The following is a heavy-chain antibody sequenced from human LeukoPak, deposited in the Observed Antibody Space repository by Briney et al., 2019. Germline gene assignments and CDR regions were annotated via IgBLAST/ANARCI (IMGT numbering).Heavy chain of an antibody. Sequence: PGGSLRLSCAASGFTFSTYNMNWVRQAPGKGLEWVSSINGRGNYIYYADSVKGRFTISRDNAKNSLFLHMNSLRAEDTAVYYCAREDGTVGASSAFDIWGQGTMVTVSS. V-gene: IGHV3-21*01. D-gene: IGHD1-26*01. CDR1: GFTFSTYN. CDR3: AREDGTVGASSAFDI. J-gene: IGHJ3*02. CDR2: INGRGNYI.